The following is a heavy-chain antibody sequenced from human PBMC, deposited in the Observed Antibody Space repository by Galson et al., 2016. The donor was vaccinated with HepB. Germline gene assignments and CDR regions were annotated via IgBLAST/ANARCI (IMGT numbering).Heavy chain of an antibody. D-gene: IGHD3-3*01. CDR2: IYSGGST. CDR3: ARSQISGVVNGPY. Sequence: SLRLSCAASGFTVFNNYMTWVRQAPGKGLEWVSLIYSGGSTPYADSVKGRFTTSRDSSKNTLYLQMNNLRAEDTAVYYCARSQISGVVNGPYWGQGTLVTVSS. CDR1: GFTVFNNY. J-gene: IGHJ4*02. V-gene: IGHV3-66*01.